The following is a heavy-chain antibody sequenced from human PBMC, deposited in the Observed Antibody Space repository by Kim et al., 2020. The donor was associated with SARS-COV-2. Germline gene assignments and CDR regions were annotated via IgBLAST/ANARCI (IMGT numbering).Heavy chain of an antibody. CDR3: ARHWGIAAAPFDP. J-gene: IGHJ5*02. D-gene: IGHD6-13*01. Sequence: GESLKISCKGSGYSFTSYWIGWVRQMPGKGLEWVGIIYPGDSDTRYSPSFQGQVTISADKSISTAYLQWSSLKASDIAMYYCARHWGIAAAPFDPWGQGTLVTVSS. V-gene: IGHV5-51*01. CDR2: IYPGDSDT. CDR1: GYSFTSYW.